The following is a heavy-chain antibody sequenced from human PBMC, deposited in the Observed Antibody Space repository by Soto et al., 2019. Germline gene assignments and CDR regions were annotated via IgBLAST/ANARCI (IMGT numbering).Heavy chain of an antibody. J-gene: IGHJ6*02. CDR2: TYYRSKWYN. D-gene: IGHD1-7*01. V-gene: IGHV6-1*01. CDR3: ARELELPGDYYYGMDV. CDR1: GDSVSSNSAA. Sequence: PSQTLSLTCAISGDSVSSNSAAWNWIRQSPSRVLEWLGRTYYRSKWYNDYAVSVKSRITINPDTSKNQFSLQLNSVTPEDTAVYYCARELELPGDYYYGMDVWGRGTTVTVAS.